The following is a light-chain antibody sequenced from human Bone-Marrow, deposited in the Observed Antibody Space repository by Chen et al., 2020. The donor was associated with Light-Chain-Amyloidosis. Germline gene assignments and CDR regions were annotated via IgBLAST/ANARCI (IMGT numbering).Light chain of an antibody. J-gene: IGLJ3*02. CDR1: NIGSTS. V-gene: IGLV3-21*02. CDR3: QVWDRSSDRPV. CDR2: DDS. Sequence: SYVLTQPSSVSVAPRQTATIACGGNNIGSTSVHWHQQTPGPAPLLVVYDDSDRPSGIPERLSGSNSGNTATLTISRVEAGDEADYYCQVWDRSSDRPVFGGGTKLTVL.